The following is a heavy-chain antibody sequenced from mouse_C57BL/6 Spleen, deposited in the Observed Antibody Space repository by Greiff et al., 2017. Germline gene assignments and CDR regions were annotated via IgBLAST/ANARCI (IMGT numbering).Heavy chain of an antibody. CDR3: ARREITTVVATKSYYYAMDY. CDR1: GNTFTGYW. V-gene: IGHV1-9*01. J-gene: IGHJ4*01. CDR2: ILPGSGST. D-gene: IGHD1-1*01. Sequence: QVQLQQSGAELMKPGASVKLSCKATGNTFTGYWIEWVKQRPGHGLEWIGEILPGSGSTNYNEKFKGKATFTADTSSNTAYMQLSSLTTEDSAIYYCARREITTVVATKSYYYAMDYWGQGTSVTVSS.